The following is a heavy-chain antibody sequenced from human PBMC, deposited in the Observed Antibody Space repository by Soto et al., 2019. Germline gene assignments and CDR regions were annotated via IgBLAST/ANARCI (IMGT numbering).Heavy chain of an antibody. Sequence: GGSLRLSCAASGFTFSSYSMNWVRQAPGKGLEWVSSISSSSSYIYYADSVKGRFTISRDNAKNSLYLQMNSLRAEDTAVYYCAREQTGVIAETDAFDFWGQGTMVTVSS. CDR3: AREQTGVIAETDAFDF. V-gene: IGHV3-21*01. CDR1: GFTFSSYS. CDR2: ISSSSSYI. J-gene: IGHJ3*01. D-gene: IGHD3-16*02.